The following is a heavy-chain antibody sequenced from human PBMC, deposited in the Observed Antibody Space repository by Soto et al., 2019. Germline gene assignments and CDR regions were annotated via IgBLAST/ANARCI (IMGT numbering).Heavy chain of an antibody. D-gene: IGHD2-2*01. J-gene: IGHJ4*01. CDR2: ITWTSGNI. Sequence: EVQLVESGGGLVRPGSSLRLSCTASGFTFDDYAMHWVRQAPGGGLEWVSGITWTSGNIAYADFVKARFTMARDDDNNSLYLQMNSLRPEDTALYYCVKDSYADFHRVLSTAEYFFDYWGHGTLVTVSS. CDR1: GFTFDDYA. CDR3: VKDSYADFHRVLSTAEYFFDY. V-gene: IGHV3-9*01.